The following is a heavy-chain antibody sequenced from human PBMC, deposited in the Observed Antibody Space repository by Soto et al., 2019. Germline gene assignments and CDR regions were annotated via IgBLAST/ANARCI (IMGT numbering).Heavy chain of an antibody. CDR2: ISGSGGST. CDR1: GFTFSSYA. V-gene: IGHV3-23*01. J-gene: IGHJ5*02. D-gene: IGHD1-26*01. Sequence: PGGSLRLSCAASGFTFSSYAMSWVRQTPGKGLEWVSAISGSGGSTYYADSVKGRFTISRDNSKNTLYLQMNSLRAEDTAVYYCAKDRGPVGPTTSDWFDPWGQGTLVTVSS. CDR3: AKDRGPVGPTTSDWFDP.